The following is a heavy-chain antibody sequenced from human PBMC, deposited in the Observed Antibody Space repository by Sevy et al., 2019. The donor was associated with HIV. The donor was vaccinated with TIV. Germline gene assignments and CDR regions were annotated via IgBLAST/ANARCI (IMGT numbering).Heavy chain of an antibody. Sequence: GGSLRLSCAASGFTFDDYAMHWVCQAPGKGLEWVSLISWDGGSTYYADSVKGRFTISRDNSKNSLYLQMNSLRAEDTALYYCAKDKTARSAVTTGKYYYYYYGMDVWGQGTTVTVSS. CDR1: GFTFDDYA. D-gene: IGHD4-17*01. CDR2: ISWDGGST. J-gene: IGHJ6*02. CDR3: AKDKTARSAVTTGKYYYYYYGMDV. V-gene: IGHV3-43D*03.